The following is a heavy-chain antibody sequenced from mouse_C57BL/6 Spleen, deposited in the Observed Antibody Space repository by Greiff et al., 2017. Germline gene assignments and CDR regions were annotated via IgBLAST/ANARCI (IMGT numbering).Heavy chain of an antibody. D-gene: IGHD4-1*01. CDR1: GYTFTDYE. J-gene: IGHJ2*01. Sequence: VKLMESGAELVRPGASVTLSCKASGYTFTDYEMHWVKQTPVHGLVWIGAIDPETGGTAYNQKFKGKAILTADKSSSTAYMELRSLTSEDSAVYYCTRAGFDYWGQGTTLTVSS. V-gene: IGHV1-15*01. CDR3: TRAGFDY. CDR2: IDPETGGT.